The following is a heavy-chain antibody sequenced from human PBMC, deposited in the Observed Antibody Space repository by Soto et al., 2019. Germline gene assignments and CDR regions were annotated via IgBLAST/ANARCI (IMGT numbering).Heavy chain of an antibody. D-gene: IGHD2-2*01. Sequence: QVQLVQSGAEVKKPGASVKVSCKASGYTFTSYGISWVRQAPGQGLEWMGWISAYNGNTNYAQKLQGRVTMTTDTSKSIAYMELSSLRSDDTAVYYCARGGASSSTSCSAFLLARWFDSWGQGTLVTVSS. CDR3: ARGGASSSTSCSAFLLARWFDS. CDR1: GYTFTSYG. CDR2: ISAYNGNT. J-gene: IGHJ5*01. V-gene: IGHV1-18*01.